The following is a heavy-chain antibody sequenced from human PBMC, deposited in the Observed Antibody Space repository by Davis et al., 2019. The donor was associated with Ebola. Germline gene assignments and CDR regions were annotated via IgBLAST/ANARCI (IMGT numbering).Heavy chain of an antibody. Sequence: PGGSLRLSCAASGFTFSSYSMNWVRQAPGKGLEWVSYISSSRSSIHYADSVKGRFTISRDNAKNSLYLQMNSLRDEDTAVYYCARDKFDRPRIYGGVGYYFDYWGQGTLVTVSS. CDR3: ARDKFDRPRIYGGVGYYFDY. CDR1: GFTFSSYS. D-gene: IGHD4-17*01. J-gene: IGHJ4*02. CDR2: ISSSRSSI. V-gene: IGHV3-48*02.